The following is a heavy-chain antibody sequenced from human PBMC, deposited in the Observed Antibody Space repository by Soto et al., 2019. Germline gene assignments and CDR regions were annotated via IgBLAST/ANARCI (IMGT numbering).Heavy chain of an antibody. CDR3: ARERSQFCSGGSCVASS. CDR1: GGSINAGDYY. D-gene: IGHD2-15*01. Sequence: PSETLSLTCTVSGGSINAGDYYWCWLRQPPGEGLEWIGCIYYSGSTYYNPSLKSRVTISEDTRRGQFSLKLSSVTAADTAVYFCARERSQFCSGGSCVASSWGPGTLVTVSS. V-gene: IGHV4-30-4*01. J-gene: IGHJ5*02. CDR2: IYYSGST.